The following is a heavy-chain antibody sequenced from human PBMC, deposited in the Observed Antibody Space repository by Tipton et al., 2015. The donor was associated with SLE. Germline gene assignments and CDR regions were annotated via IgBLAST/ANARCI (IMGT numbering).Heavy chain of an antibody. CDR1: GFTFEDYG. Sequence: SLRLSCAASGFTFEDYGMSWVRQAPGKGLEWVSGIKWNGGSTGYADSVKGRFTISRDNAKNSLYLQMNSLRAEDMALYYCARWDLLTGYYPPPLYLWGRGTLFTVSS. CDR2: IKWNGGST. J-gene: IGHJ2*01. D-gene: IGHD3-9*01. V-gene: IGHV3-20*04. CDR3: ARWDLLTGYYPPPLYL.